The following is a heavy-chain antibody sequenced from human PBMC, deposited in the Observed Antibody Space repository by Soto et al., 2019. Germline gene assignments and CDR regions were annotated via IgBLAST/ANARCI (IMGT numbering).Heavy chain of an antibody. Sequence: EVQLVESGGGSVQPGGSLRLSCAASGFSFSRFEMNWVRQAPGKGLEWVSYISSSSDILYYADSVKGRFAISRDNAKNLMFMQMNSLRPEDTAVYYCAKDLDSYLSPAFDYWGLGTLVTGSS. CDR1: GFSFSRFE. V-gene: IGHV3-48*03. J-gene: IGHJ4*02. CDR3: AKDLDSYLSPAFDY. CDR2: ISSSSDIL. D-gene: IGHD1-26*01.